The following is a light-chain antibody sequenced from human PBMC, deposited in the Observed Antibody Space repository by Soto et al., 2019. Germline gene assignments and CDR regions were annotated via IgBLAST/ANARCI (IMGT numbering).Light chain of an antibody. Sequence: EIVLTQSPGTLSLSPRERATLSCRASQSVSSSYLAWYQQKPGQAPRLLIYGASSRATGIPDRFSGSGSGTDFTLTISRLEPEDFAVYYCQQYGSWWTFGQGTKVEIK. J-gene: IGKJ1*01. CDR2: GAS. CDR3: QQYGSWWT. CDR1: QSVSSSY. V-gene: IGKV3-20*01.